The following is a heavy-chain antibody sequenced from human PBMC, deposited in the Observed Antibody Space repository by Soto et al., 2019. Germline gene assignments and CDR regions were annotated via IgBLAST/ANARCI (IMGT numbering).Heavy chain of an antibody. J-gene: IGHJ4*02. CDR3: ARGRYGDY. D-gene: IGHD1-1*01. CDR2: ISARNGNT. Sequence: QVHLVQSGAEVKKPGASVKVSCKGSGYTFTSYGITWVRQAPGQGLEWMGWISARNGNTDYAQRLQGRVTVTRDTSTSTAYMELRSLTSEDTAVYYCARGRYGDYWGQGALVTVSS. V-gene: IGHV1-18*01. CDR1: GYTFTSYG.